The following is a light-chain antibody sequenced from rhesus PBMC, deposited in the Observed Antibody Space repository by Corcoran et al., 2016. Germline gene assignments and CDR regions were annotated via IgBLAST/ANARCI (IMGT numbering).Light chain of an antibody. CDR2: AAA. Sequence: DIQMTQSPSALSASVGDRVTISCRASQNIYSNLAWYQQKPGKAPKLLIYAAASLQTGIPSRFSGSGSGTDFTLTISSLQPEDSAAYYCPHYYDNPLTFGGGTKVELK. J-gene: IGKJ4*01. CDR1: QNIYSN. CDR3: PHYYDNPLT. V-gene: IGKV1S12*01.